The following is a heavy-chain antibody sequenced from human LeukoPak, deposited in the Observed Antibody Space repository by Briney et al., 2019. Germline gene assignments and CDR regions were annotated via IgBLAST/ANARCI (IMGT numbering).Heavy chain of an antibody. CDR2: ISYDGSNK. CDR3: ARDLGGGAAR. CDR1: GFTFSSYG. J-gene: IGHJ4*02. V-gene: IGHV3-30*03. Sequence: GRSLRLSCAASGFTFSSYGMHWVRQAPGKGLEWVAVISYDGSNKYYADSVKGRFTISRDNAKNSLYLQMNSLRAEDTAVYYCARDLGGGAARWGQGTLVTVSS. D-gene: IGHD1-26*01.